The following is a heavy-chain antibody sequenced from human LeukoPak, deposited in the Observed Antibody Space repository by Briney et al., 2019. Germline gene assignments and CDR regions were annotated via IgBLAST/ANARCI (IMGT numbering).Heavy chain of an antibody. J-gene: IGHJ4*02. Sequence: GGSLRLSCAASGFTFDDYTMSWVRQAPGKGLEWVALISWDADNTYYADSVKGRFTISRDNSKNSLYLQMNSLRTEDTALYYCAKDPGHCSSTSCYTLDYWGQGTLVTVSS. D-gene: IGHD2-2*02. CDR3: AKDPGHCSSTSCYTLDY. CDR1: GFTFDDYT. CDR2: ISWDADNT. V-gene: IGHV3-43*01.